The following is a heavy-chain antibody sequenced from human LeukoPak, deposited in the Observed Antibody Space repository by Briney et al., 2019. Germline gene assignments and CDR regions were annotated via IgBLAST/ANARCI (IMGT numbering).Heavy chain of an antibody. J-gene: IGHJ4*02. CDR1: GFIFSRYS. Sequence: GGSLRLSCAASGFIFSRYSMNWVRQAPGKGLEWVSSISSSSSYIYYPDSVKGRFTISRDNAKNSLYLQMNSLRAEDTAVYYCARDLFPEPFDYWGQGTLVTVSS. CDR2: ISSSSSYI. V-gene: IGHV3-21*01. D-gene: IGHD1-14*01. CDR3: ARDLFPEPFDY.